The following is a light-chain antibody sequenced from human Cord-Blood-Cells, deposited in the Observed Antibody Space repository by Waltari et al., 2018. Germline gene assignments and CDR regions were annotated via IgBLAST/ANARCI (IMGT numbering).Light chain of an antibody. J-gene: IGKJ2*01. Sequence: MTQSPATLSVSPGERATLSCRASQSVSSNLAWYQQKPGQAPRLLIYGASTRATGIPARFSGSGSGTEFTLNISSLQSEDFAVYYCQQYNNWPYTFGQGTKLEIK. CDR2: GAS. V-gene: IGKV3-15*01. CDR3: QQYNNWPYT. CDR1: QSVSSN.